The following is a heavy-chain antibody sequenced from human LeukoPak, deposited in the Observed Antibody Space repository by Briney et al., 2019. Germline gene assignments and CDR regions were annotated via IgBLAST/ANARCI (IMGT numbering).Heavy chain of an antibody. D-gene: IGHD1-1*01. V-gene: IGHV3-21*01. J-gene: IGHJ4*02. CDR3: ARVRAGTSSDY. CDR2: ISSSSSYI. Sequence: GGSLRLSCAASGFTFSSYGMNWVRQAPGKGLEWVSSISSSSSYIYYADSVKGRFTISRDNAKNSLYLQMNSLRAEDTAVYYCARVRAGTSSDYWGQGTLVTVSS. CDR1: GFTFSSYG.